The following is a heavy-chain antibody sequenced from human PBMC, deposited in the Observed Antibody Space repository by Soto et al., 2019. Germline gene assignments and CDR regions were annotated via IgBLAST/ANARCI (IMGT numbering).Heavy chain of an antibody. CDR3: ARQGIAARKYYSAYLDV. CDR1: GFTFRDYA. CDR2: ISSDATNK. J-gene: IGHJ6*02. D-gene: IGHD6-6*01. V-gene: IGHV3-30-3*01. Sequence: QVQLVESGGGVVQPGRSLRLSCAASGFTFRDYAMHWVRQAPGKGLEWVTLISSDATNKYLADSVKGRFTISRDNSKNTLYLRMNSLRVEDTGRYYCARQGIAARKYYSAYLDVWGQGTTVIV.